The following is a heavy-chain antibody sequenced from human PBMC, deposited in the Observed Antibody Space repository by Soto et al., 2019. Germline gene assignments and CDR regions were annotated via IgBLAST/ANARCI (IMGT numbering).Heavy chain of an antibody. CDR1: GFTFSSYA. CDR2: ISGSGGST. D-gene: IGHD3-3*01. Sequence: GGSLRLSCAASGFTFSSYAMSWFRQAPGKGLEWVSAISGSGGSTYYADSVKGRFTISRDNSKNTLYLQMNSLRAEDTAVYYCARDKRDLRFLEWSYYFDYWGQGTLVTVSS. J-gene: IGHJ4*02. CDR3: ARDKRDLRFLEWSYYFDY. V-gene: IGHV3-23*01.